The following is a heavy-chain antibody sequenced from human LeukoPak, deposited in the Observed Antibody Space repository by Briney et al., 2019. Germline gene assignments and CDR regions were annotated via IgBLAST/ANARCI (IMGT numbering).Heavy chain of an antibody. CDR2: IYYSGST. J-gene: IGHJ5*02. Sequence: SETLSLTCTVSGGSISSSSYYWGWIRQPPGKGLEWIGSIYYSGSTYYNPSLKSRVTMSVDTSKNQFSLKLSSVTAADTAVYYCARGIVVVPAATDRGDWFDPWGQGTLVTVSS. D-gene: IGHD2-2*01. CDR1: GGSISSSSYY. V-gene: IGHV4-39*07. CDR3: ARGIVVVPAATDRGDWFDP.